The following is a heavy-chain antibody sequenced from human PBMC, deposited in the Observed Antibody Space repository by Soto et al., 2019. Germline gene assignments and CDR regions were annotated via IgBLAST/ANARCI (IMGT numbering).Heavy chain of an antibody. CDR1: GGTFSSYA. V-gene: IGHV1-69*06. CDR3: ARVFISTYYGFWSGYYTL. D-gene: IGHD3-3*01. Sequence: SVKVSCKASGGTFSSYAISWVRQAPGQGLEWMGGIIPIFGTANYAQKFQGRVTITADKSTSTAYMELSSLRSEDTAVYYCARVFISTYYGFWSGYYTLWGQGTLVTVSS. J-gene: IGHJ4*02. CDR2: IIPIFGTA.